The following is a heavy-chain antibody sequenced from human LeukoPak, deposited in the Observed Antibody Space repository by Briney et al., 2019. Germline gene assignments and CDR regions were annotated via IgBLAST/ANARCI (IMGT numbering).Heavy chain of an antibody. D-gene: IGHD5-24*01. CDR1: GGSFSGYY. V-gene: IGHV4-34*01. J-gene: IGHJ4*02. Sequence: SETLSLTCAVYGGSFSGYYWSWIRQPPGKGLEWIGEINHSGSTNYNPSLKSRVTISVDTSKNQFSLKLSSVTAADTAVYYCARDDYGYGYNSAWGQGTLVTVSS. CDR3: ARDDYGYGYNSA. CDR2: INHSGST.